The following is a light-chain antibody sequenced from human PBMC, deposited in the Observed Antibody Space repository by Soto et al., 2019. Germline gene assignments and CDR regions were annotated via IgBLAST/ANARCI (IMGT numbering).Light chain of an antibody. Sequence: NFMLTQPHSVSESPGKTVTITCTRSSGSIATNYVQWYQQRPDSAPTTVIYENDQRPSGVPDRFSGSIDSSSNSASLSISGLKTEDEADYHCQSYQNINHAVVFGGGTKLTVL. CDR3: QSYQNINHAVV. CDR2: END. J-gene: IGLJ2*01. V-gene: IGLV6-57*03. CDR1: SGSIATNY.